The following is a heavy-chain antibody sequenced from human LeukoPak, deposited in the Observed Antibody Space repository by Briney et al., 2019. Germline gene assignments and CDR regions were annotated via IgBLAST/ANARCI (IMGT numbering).Heavy chain of an antibody. CDR2: IYSGGST. V-gene: IGHV3-53*01. D-gene: IGHD3-3*01. CDR3: AKATIFGVVTIPKYYYFDY. Sequence: GGSLRLSCAASGFTVSSNYMSWVRQAPGKGLEWVSVIYSGGSTYYADSVKGRFTISRDNSKNTLYLQMNSLRAEDTAVYYCAKATIFGVVTIPKYYYFDYWGQGTLVTVSS. J-gene: IGHJ4*02. CDR1: GFTVSSNY.